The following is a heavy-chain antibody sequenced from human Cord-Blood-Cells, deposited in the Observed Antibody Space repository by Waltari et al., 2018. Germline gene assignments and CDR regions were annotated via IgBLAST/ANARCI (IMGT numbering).Heavy chain of an antibody. J-gene: IGHJ3*02. CDR2: IYYSGST. CDR1: GGPISSYY. Sequence: QVQLQESGPGLVKPSETPSRTCTVIGGPISSYYWSWIRQPPGKGLEWIGYIYYSGSTNYNPSLKSRVTISVDTSKNQFSLKLSSVTAADTAVYYCARDLRGAFDIWGQGTMVTVSS. V-gene: IGHV4-59*01. D-gene: IGHD5-12*01. CDR3: ARDLRGAFDI.